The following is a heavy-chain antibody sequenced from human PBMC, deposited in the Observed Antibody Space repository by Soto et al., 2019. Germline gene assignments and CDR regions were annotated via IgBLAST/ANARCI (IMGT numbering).Heavy chain of an antibody. CDR1: GFTFYTYG. Sequence: PGGSLRLSCAASGFTFYTYGMHWVRQVPGKGLQWVAIIWYDGGTKYYADSVRGRFTVSRDNSKNTLYLQMNSLRAEDTAVYYCAKDLTVTNNWFDPWGQGTLVTVSS. V-gene: IGHV3-30*02. CDR3: AKDLTVTNNWFDP. CDR2: IWYDGGTK. D-gene: IGHD4-17*01. J-gene: IGHJ5*02.